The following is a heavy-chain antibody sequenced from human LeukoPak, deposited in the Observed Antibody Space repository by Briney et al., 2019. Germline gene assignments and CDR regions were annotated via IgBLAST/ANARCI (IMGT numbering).Heavy chain of an antibody. Sequence: GGSLRLSCAAPGFTFSSYAMSWVRQAPGKGLGWVSAISGSGGSTYYADSVKGRFTISRDNSKNTLYLQMNSLRAEDTAVYYCAKDSSGWYDWFDPWGQGTLVTVSS. J-gene: IGHJ5*02. V-gene: IGHV3-23*01. CDR1: GFTFSSYA. CDR3: AKDSSGWYDWFDP. D-gene: IGHD6-19*01. CDR2: ISGSGGST.